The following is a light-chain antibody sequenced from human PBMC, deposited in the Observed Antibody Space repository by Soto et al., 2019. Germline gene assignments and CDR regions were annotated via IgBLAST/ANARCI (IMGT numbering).Light chain of an antibody. J-gene: IGLJ2*01. Sequence: QSVLTQPPSVSGAPGQRVTISCTGSSSNIGAGYDVHWYQQLPGTAPKLLIYGNSNRPSGVPDRFSGSKSGTSASLAITGXQAEDEADYYCQSYDSSLSDVVFGGGTKLTVL. CDR1: SSNIGAGYD. CDR2: GNS. V-gene: IGLV1-40*01. CDR3: QSYDSSLSDVV.